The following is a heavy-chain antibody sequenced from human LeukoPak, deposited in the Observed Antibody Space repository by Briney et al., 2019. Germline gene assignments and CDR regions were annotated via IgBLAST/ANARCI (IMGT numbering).Heavy chain of an antibody. CDR3: ARGGYSSGWYSEDAFDI. J-gene: IGHJ3*02. CDR2: IYYSGST. CDR1: GGSISSSSYY. D-gene: IGHD6-19*01. V-gene: IGHV4-39*07. Sequence: SETLSLTCTVSGGSISSSSYYWGWIRQPPGKGLEWIGSIYYSGSTYYNPSLKSRVTISVDTSKNQFSLKLSSVTAADTAVYYCARGGYSSGWYSEDAFDIWGQGTMVTVSA.